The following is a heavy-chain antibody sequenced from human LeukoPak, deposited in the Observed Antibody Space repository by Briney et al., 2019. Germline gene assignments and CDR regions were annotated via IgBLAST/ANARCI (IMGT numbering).Heavy chain of an antibody. D-gene: IGHD2-21*02. CDR3: ARDLNPDVVVTAVVDY. CDR1: GFTFSSYA. J-gene: IGHJ4*02. V-gene: IGHV3-30-3*01. CDR2: ISYDGSNK. Sequence: GGSLRLSCAASGFTFSSYAMHWVRQAPGKGLEWVAVISYDGSNKYYADSVKGRFTISRDNSKNTLYLQMNSLRAEDTAVYYCARDLNPDVVVTAVVDYWGQGTLITVSS.